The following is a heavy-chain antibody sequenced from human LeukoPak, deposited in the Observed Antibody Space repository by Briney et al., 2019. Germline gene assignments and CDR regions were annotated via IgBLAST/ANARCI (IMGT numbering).Heavy chain of an antibody. Sequence: SGGSLRLSCAASGFTFSSYAMSWVRQAPGKGLEWVSGISGSGVSTYYADSVRGRFPISRDNSKKTLHLQMNSLRDEDTAVYYCASLWEFVVLPSLDVSGKGTTVTVSS. CDR1: GFTFSSYA. V-gene: IGHV3-23*01. CDR3: ASLWEFVVLPSLDV. CDR2: ISGSGVST. J-gene: IGHJ6*04. D-gene: IGHD2-8*01.